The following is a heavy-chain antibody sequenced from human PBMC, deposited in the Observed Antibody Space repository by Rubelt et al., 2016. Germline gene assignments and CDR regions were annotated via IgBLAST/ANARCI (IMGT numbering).Heavy chain of an antibody. Sequence: QVQLQQWGAGLLKPSETLSLTCAVYGGSFSGYYWSWIRQPPGKGLEWIGEINHSGSTNYNPSLKSRVTISVDTSKNQFSQKTSSVTAADTAEYDCAREEYGDPEDHVDGMDVWGQGTTVTVSS. CDR2: INHSGST. D-gene: IGHD4-17*01. CDR3: AREEYGDPEDHVDGMDV. V-gene: IGHV4-34*01. CDR1: GGSFSGYY. J-gene: IGHJ6*02.